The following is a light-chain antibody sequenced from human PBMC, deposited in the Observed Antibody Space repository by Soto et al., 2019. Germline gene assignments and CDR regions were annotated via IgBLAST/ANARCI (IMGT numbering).Light chain of an antibody. V-gene: IGLV9-49*01. CDR3: GADHGRGIKFRV. CDR1: SGYSNYK. Sequence: QLVLTQPPSASASLGASVTLTCTLSSGYSNYKVDWYQQRPGKGPRFVMRVGTGGIVGSKGDGIPDRFSVLGSGLNRYLTIKNIQEEDESDYHCGADHGRGIKFRVFGGGTKLTVL. CDR2: VGTGGIVG. J-gene: IGLJ2*01.